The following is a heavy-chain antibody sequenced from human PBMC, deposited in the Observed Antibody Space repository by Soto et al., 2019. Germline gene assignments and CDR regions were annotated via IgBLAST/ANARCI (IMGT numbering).Heavy chain of an antibody. D-gene: IGHD3-10*01. CDR1: GYFFTSHY. Sequence: QVQLVQSGAEVEKPGASVKVSCKTSGYFFTSHYIHWVRLAPGRGLEWMGRINPNNGDTNSPQKFHSRGTMTSDTSISTASMEMSGLRADDTALYYCVREITYGGGSFSLGLWGQGTLVTVSS. V-gene: IGHV1-2*06. CDR2: INPNNGDT. J-gene: IGHJ4*02. CDR3: VREITYGGGSFSLGL.